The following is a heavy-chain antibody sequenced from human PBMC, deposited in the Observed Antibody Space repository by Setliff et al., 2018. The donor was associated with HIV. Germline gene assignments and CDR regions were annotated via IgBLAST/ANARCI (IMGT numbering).Heavy chain of an antibody. CDR1: GGSISRDSFY. V-gene: IGHV4-39*02. D-gene: IGHD3-22*01. Sequence: PSETLSLTCTVSGGSISRDSFYWGWFRQPPGEGLEWIGSIYYSGTTYYAPSLETRLTISVDTSTNQFSLKLTSVTAADTAMYFCAGDSGYPSNWFDPWGQGILVTASS. CDR2: IYYSGTT. J-gene: IGHJ5*02. CDR3: AGDSGYPSNWFDP.